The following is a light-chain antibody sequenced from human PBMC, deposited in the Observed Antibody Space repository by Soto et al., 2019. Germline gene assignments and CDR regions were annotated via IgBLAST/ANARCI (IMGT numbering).Light chain of an antibody. CDR1: QSLSRSY. Sequence: EIVLTQSPGTLSLSPGERATLSCRASQSLSRSYLAWYQQKPGQAPRLLIYGASSRATGIPDRFSGSGSGTDFTLTISRLEPEDFAVYYCQQYGSSPPTFGQGTKVEIK. V-gene: IGKV3-20*01. J-gene: IGKJ1*01. CDR3: QQYGSSPPT. CDR2: GAS.